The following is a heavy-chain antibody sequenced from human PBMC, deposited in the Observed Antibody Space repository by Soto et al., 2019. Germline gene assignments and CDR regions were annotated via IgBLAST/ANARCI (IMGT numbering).Heavy chain of an antibody. CDR3: ARSLYYYDSSGYYAYYFDY. J-gene: IGHJ4*02. D-gene: IGHD3-22*01. V-gene: IGHV4-59*01. CDR1: GGSISSYY. Sequence: KPSETLSLTCTVSGGSISSYYWSWIRQPPGKGLEWIGYIYYSGSTNYNPSLKSRVTISVDTSKNQFSLKLSSVTAADTAVYYCARSLYYYDSSGYYAYYFDYWGQGTLVTVSS. CDR2: IYYSGST.